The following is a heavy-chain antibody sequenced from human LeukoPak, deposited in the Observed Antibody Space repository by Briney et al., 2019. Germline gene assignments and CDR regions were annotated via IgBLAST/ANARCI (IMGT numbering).Heavy chain of an antibody. V-gene: IGHV4-4*07. J-gene: IGHJ3*02. CDR3: ARGRYCSADICTGGDSFDI. CDR2: KYARGSS. Sequence: PSETLSLTCTVSGGSISNYYWSWIRQPAGKGLEGIWRKYARGSSNYNPPVQGRVTMSVDTSKNQFSLKLRSVTAADTAVYYCARGRYCSADICTGGDSFDIWGQGTMVSVSP. CDR1: GGSISNYY. D-gene: IGHD2-15*01.